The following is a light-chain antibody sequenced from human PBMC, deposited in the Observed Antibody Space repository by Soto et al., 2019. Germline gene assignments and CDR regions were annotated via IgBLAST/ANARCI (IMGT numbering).Light chain of an antibody. CDR2: NAS. V-gene: IGKV3-20*01. CDR3: QQYGSSPRT. J-gene: IGKJ1*01. CDR1: QSVNNNF. Sequence: EIVLTQSPGTLSLSPGERATLSCRASQSVNNNFLAWYQQKPGQAPRLLIYNASNRATGIPDRFSGSGSGTDFTLTISRLEPEDFAVYYCQQYGSSPRTFGQGTKVDIK.